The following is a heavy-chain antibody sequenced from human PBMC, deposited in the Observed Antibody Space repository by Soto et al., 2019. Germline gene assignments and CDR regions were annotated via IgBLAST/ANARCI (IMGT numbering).Heavy chain of an antibody. J-gene: IGHJ6*02. Sequence: PSETLSLTCAVYGGSFSDSYWGWIRQPPGTRRDWLGAINHSGSSNNNPSLKSRVTISVDTSKNQFSLKLSSVAAADTAVYYCARVWGTMGRGVIAANYYYYYGMDVWGQGTTVT. CDR3: ARVWGTMGRGVIAANYYYYYGMDV. V-gene: IGHV4-34*01. CDR2: INHSGSS. D-gene: IGHD3-10*01. CDR1: GGSFSDSY.